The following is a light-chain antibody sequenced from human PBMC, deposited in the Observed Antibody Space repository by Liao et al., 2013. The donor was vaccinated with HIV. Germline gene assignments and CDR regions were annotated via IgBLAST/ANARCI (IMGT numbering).Light chain of an antibody. CDR2: QDX. V-gene: IGLV3-1*01. Sequence: SYELTQPPSVSVSPGQTASITCSGDKLGDKYACWYQQKPGQSPVLVIYQDXKRPSGIPERFSGSNSGNTATLTISGTQAMDEADYYCQAWDSSTAAVVFGGGTKLTVL. J-gene: IGLJ2*01. CDR1: KLGDKY. CDR3: QAWDSSTAAVV.